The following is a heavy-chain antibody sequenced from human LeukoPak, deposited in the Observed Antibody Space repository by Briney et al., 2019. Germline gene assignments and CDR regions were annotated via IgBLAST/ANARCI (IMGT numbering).Heavy chain of an antibody. V-gene: IGHV3-66*02. CDR3: ARDRSSGSRVEFFFDY. J-gene: IGHJ4*02. D-gene: IGHD6-19*01. Sequence: GGSLRLSCAASGFTVSSNYMSWVRQAPGKGLEGGSVIYSGGSTYYADSVKGRFTISRDNSKNTLYLQMNSLRAEDTAVYYCARDRSSGSRVEFFFDYWGQGTLVTVSS. CDR2: IYSGGST. CDR1: GFTVSSNY.